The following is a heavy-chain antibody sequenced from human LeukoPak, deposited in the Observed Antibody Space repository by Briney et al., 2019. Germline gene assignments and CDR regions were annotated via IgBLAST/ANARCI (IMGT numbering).Heavy chain of an antibody. V-gene: IGHV3-21*01. Sequence: GGSLRLSCAASGFTFSSYSMNWVRQAPGKGLEWVSSISSSSSYIHYADSVKGRFTISRDNAKNSLYLQMNSLRAEDTAVYYCARDRAAAGVPPRRRFDPWGQGTLVTVSS. J-gene: IGHJ5*02. CDR2: ISSSSSYI. CDR3: ARDRAAAGVPPRRRFDP. D-gene: IGHD6-13*01. CDR1: GFTFSSYS.